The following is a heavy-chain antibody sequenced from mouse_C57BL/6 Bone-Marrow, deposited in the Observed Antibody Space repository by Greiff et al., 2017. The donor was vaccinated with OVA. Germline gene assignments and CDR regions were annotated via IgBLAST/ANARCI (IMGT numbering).Heavy chain of an antibody. CDR3: ARRNGREALDY. CDR1: GYTFTSSW. Sequence: QVHVKQPGAELAKPGASVKMSCKASGYTFTSSWITWVKQRPGQGLEWIGDIYPGSGSTNYNEKFKSKATLTVDTSSSTAYMLLSSLTSEDSAVYYCARRNGREALDYWGQGTSVTVSS. J-gene: IGHJ4*01. CDR2: IYPGSGST. V-gene: IGHV1-55*01. D-gene: IGHD4-1*01.